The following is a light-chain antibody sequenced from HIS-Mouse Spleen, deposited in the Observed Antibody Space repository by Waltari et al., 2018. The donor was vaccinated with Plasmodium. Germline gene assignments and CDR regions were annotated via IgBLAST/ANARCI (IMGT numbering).Light chain of an antibody. CDR3: CSYAGSSTFVV. Sequence: QSALTQPASVSGSPGQSITISCTGTSSDVGRYNLVSWYQQHPGKAPKLMIYEGSKIKRPSGVSNRFSGSKSGNTASLTISGLQAEDEADYYCCSYAGSSTFVVFGGGTKLTVL. V-gene: IGLV2-23*03. CDR1: SSDVGRYNL. CDR2: EGS. J-gene: IGLJ2*01.